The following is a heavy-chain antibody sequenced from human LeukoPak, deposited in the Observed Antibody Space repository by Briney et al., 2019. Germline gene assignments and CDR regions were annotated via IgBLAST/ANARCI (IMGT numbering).Heavy chain of an antibody. J-gene: IGHJ4*02. CDR3: ARRDRWSSSSLDY. Sequence: GGSLRLSCAASGFTFSSYEMNWVRQMPGKGLEWMGIIYPGDSDTRYSPSFQGQVTISADKSISTAYLQWSSLKASDTAMYYCARRDRWSSSSLDYWGQGTLVTVSS. D-gene: IGHD6-13*01. CDR2: IYPGDSDT. V-gene: IGHV5-51*01. CDR1: GFTFSSYE.